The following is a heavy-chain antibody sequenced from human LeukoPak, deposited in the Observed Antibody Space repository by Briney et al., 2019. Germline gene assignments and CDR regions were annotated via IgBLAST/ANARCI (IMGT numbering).Heavy chain of an antibody. V-gene: IGHV4-59*08. J-gene: IGHJ5*02. D-gene: IGHD3-22*01. CDR2: IHYTGST. CDR3: ARRHYYDSRGRFDP. CDR1: GGSINSYY. Sequence: SETLSLTCTVSGGSINSYYWSWIRQPPGKGLECIGYIHYTGSTNYNPSLKSRVTISVDTSKNQFSLKLSSVTAADTAVYYCARRHYYDSRGRFDPWGQGTLVTVSS.